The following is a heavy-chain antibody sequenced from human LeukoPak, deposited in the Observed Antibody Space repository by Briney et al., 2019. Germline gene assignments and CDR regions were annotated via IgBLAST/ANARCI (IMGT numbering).Heavy chain of an antibody. CDR1: GGTLNSHA. CDR2: ITAIFRAT. D-gene: IGHD3-22*01. Sequence: ASVKVSCKTSGGTLNSHAISWERQAPGQGLEWMGGITAIFRATNYAQEFQGRVTITANEFMSTVYMELSSLRSEDTAVYYCARHSGYHSTMYLDYWGQGTLVTVSS. CDR3: ARHSGYHSTMYLDY. J-gene: IGHJ4*02. V-gene: IGHV1-69*13.